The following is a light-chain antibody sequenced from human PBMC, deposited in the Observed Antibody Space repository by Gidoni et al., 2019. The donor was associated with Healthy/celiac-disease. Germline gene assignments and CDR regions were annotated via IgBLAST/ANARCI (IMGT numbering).Light chain of an antibody. CDR3: QQSDSTPGT. J-gene: IGKJ1*01. Sequence: DIQITHSPSSLSASVVDRVTITCRASQSISSYLNWYQQKPGKAPKLLIYAASSLQSGVPSRFSGSGSGTDFTLTISSLEPEDFATYYCQQSDSTPGTFGQGTKVEIK. V-gene: IGKV1-39*01. CDR1: QSISSY. CDR2: AAS.